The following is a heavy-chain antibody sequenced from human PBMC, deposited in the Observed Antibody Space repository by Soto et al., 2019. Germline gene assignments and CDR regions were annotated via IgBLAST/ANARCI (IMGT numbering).Heavy chain of an antibody. D-gene: IGHD4-4*01. CDR1: GYTFTDYF. CDR2: INPNSGGT. CDR3: ARDLTVTGIYYSIDV. V-gene: IGHV1-2*04. J-gene: IGHJ6*01. Sequence: ASVKVSCKASGYTFTDYFIHWVRQAPGQGLEWVGWINPNSGGTNYAPKFQGWVTMTRDTSISTAYMELSRLTSDDTAVYCCARDLTVTGIYYSIDVWRQLPTVP.